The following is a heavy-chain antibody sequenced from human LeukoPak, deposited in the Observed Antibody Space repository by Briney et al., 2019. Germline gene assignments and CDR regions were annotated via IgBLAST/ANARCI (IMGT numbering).Heavy chain of an antibody. J-gene: IGHJ4*02. CDR2: IYHSGST. CDR3: ARAQRFVDY. Sequence: PSQTLSLTCAVSGGSISSSGYSWSWIRQPPGKGLEWIGYIYHSGSTYYNPSLKSRVTISVDRSKNQFSLKLSSVTAADTAVYYCARAQRFVDYWGQGTLVTVSS. V-gene: IGHV4-30-2*01. CDR1: GGSISSSGYS. D-gene: IGHD3-3*01.